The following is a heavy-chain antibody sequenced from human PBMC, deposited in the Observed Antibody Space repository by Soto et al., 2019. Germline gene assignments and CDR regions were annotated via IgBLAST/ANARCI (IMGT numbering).Heavy chain of an antibody. CDR1: GFTFSSYA. J-gene: IGHJ4*02. V-gene: IGHV3-23*01. CDR2: ISVSGGRT. CDR3: AKDGAAMAAACTDFDH. Sequence: EVQLLESGGGLVQPGGSLRLSCAASGFTFSSYAMSWVRQAPGKGLEWVSAISVSGGRTYYADSVKGRFIISRDNSKNTLYLQMNSLRAEDTALYYCAKDGAAMAAACTDFDHWGQGTLVTVSS. D-gene: IGHD6-13*01.